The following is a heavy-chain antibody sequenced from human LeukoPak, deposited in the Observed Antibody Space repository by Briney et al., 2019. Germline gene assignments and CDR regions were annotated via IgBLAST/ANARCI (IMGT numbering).Heavy chain of an antibody. CDR2: IYYSGNT. J-gene: IGHJ4*02. CDR3: ARLPDSGYFDY. V-gene: IGHV4-59*01. Sequence: SETLSLTCTVSGGSIRGYFWSWIRQPPGKGLEWIGHIYYSGNTNYNPSLKSRVTISVDTSKNQFSLKLGSVTAADTAVYYCARLPDSGYFDYWGQGTLVTVSS. CDR1: GGSIRGYF. D-gene: IGHD3-22*01.